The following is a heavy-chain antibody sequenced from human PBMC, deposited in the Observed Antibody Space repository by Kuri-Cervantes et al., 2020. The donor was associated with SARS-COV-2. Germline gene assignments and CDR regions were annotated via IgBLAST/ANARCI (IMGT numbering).Heavy chain of an antibody. J-gene: IGHJ6*03. CDR2: ISAYNGNT. CDR1: GYTFTSYG. D-gene: IGHD6-19*01. CDR3: ARDMWGRAVAGTSYYYYYYYMDV. Sequence: ASVKVSCKASGYTFTSYGISWVRQAPGQGLEWMGGISAYNGNTNYAQKFQGRVTITTDESTSTAYMELSSLRSEDTAVYYCARDMWGRAVAGTSYYYYYYYMDVWGKGTTVTVSS. V-gene: IGHV1-18*01.